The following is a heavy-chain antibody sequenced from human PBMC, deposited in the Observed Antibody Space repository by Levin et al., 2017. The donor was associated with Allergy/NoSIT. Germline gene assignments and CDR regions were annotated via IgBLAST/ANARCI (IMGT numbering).Heavy chain of an antibody. J-gene: IGHJ4*02. Sequence: SQTLSLTCAISGDSVSSNSAAWNWIRQSPSRGLEWLGRTYYRSKWYNDYAVSVKSRITINPDTSKNQFSLQLNSVTPEDTAVYYCARENTRGYCSSTSCYVGCDYWGQGTLVTVSS. D-gene: IGHD2-2*01. CDR2: TYYRSKWYN. CDR1: GDSVSSNSAA. V-gene: IGHV6-1*01. CDR3: ARENTRGYCSSTSCYVGCDY.